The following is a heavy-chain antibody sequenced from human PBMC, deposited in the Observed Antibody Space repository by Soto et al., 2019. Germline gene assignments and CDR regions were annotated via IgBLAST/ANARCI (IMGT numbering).Heavy chain of an antibody. Sequence: GGSLRLSCAGSGFTFGSYGMHWVRQAPGKGLEWVASTSYDGNNKYYADSLKGRFTISRDNSKKMVYLQMTSLGPEDTAVYYCSKGGGRARYFDFWCQGPLVTVSS. CDR3: SKGGGRARYFDF. CDR2: TSYDGNNK. J-gene: IGHJ4*02. CDR1: GFTFGSYG. D-gene: IGHD1-1*01. V-gene: IGHV3-30*18.